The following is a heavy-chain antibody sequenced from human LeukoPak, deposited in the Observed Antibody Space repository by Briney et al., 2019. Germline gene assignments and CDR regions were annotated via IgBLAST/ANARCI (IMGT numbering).Heavy chain of an antibody. CDR3: ARLCYSNSGFDY. CDR1: GGSISSSSYY. V-gene: IGHV4-39*01. D-gene: IGHD4-11*01. CDR2: IYYSGST. J-gene: IGHJ4*02. Sequence: SETLSLTCTVSGGSISSSSYYWGWIRQPPGKGLEWIGSIYYSGSTYYNPSLKSRVTISVDTSKNQFSLKLSSVTAADTAVYYCARLCYSNSGFDYWGQGTLVTVSS.